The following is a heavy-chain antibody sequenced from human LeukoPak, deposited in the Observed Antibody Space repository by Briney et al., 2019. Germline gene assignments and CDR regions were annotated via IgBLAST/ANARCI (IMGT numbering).Heavy chain of an antibody. Sequence: GRSLRLSCAASGFTFSSYGMHWVRQAPGKGLEWVAVTSYEGSNKDYADSVKGRLTISRDNSKNTLYLQMNSLRAEDTAVYYCAKVTSSGYYYPAGVDYWGQGSLVTVSS. J-gene: IGHJ4*02. CDR3: AKVTSSGYYYPAGVDY. CDR2: TSYEGSNK. CDR1: GFTFSSYG. D-gene: IGHD3-22*01. V-gene: IGHV3-30*18.